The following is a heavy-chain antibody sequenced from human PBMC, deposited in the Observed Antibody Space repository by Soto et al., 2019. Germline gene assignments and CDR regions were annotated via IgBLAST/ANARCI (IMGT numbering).Heavy chain of an antibody. CDR2: MNPNSGNS. V-gene: IGHV1-8*01. Sequence: QVQLVQSGAELKEPGASVKVSCTASEYTFVNHDINWVRQAPGRGLEWMGWMNPNSGNSGFTQKFQDRVTMTRDTSRDTAYMALRNLRSEDTAVYYCARGWGRWPHEKPGDYWGQGTLVTVS. CDR3: ARGWGRWPHEKPGDY. J-gene: IGHJ4*02. CDR1: EYTFVNHD. D-gene: IGHD3-16*01.